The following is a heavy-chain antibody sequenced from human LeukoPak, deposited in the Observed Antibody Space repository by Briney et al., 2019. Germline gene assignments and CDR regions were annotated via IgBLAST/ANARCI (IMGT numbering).Heavy chain of an antibody. CDR1: GFTFSSYG. Sequence: GGSLRLSCAASGFTFSSYGMHWVRQGPGKGLEWVAVIWYDGSNKYYADSVKGRFAISRDNSKNTLYLQMNRLRAEDTAVYYCARDSAPLLWFGEGHLDYWGQGTLVTVSS. CDR3: ARDSAPLLWFGEGHLDY. CDR2: IWYDGSNK. V-gene: IGHV3-33*01. D-gene: IGHD3-10*01. J-gene: IGHJ4*02.